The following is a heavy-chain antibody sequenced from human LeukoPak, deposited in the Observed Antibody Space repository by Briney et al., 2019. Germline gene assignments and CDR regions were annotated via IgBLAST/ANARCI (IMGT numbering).Heavy chain of an antibody. CDR1: GFTFSGAA. J-gene: IGHJ4*02. Sequence: GGSLRLSCAATGFTFSGAAIHWVRQASGKGLEWVGHIRSKANSYATTYAASVKGRFTISRDDSKNTAYLQMTSLKTEDTAVYYCIHYGSGSYSTDCWGQGTLVTVSS. CDR2: IRSKANSYAT. CDR3: IHYGSGSYSTDC. D-gene: IGHD3-10*01. V-gene: IGHV3-73*01.